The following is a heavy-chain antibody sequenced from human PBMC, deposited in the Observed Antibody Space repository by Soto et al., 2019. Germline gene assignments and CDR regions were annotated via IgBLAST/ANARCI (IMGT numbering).Heavy chain of an antibody. Sequence: GGSLRLSCAASGFTFSNYGMHWVRQAPGKGLEWVAVIWYDGSNKYYGDSVKGRFTISRDNSKNTLYQEMNSLRDEDTAMYYCAREGSGTDAFDIWGQGTMVTGS. CDR1: GFTFSNYG. J-gene: IGHJ3*02. D-gene: IGHD1-26*01. V-gene: IGHV3-33*01. CDR2: IWYDGSNK. CDR3: AREGSGTDAFDI.